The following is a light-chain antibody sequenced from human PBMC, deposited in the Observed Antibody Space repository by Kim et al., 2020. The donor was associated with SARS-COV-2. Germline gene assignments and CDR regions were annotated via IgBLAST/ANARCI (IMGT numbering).Light chain of an antibody. Sequence: SSELTQDPAVSVALGQTVRITCQGDSLRSYYASWYQQKPGQAPVLVIYAKNNRPSGIPDRFSGSSSGNTASLTITGAQAEDEADYYCNSRDSSGYHVLFG. CDR2: AKN. CDR1: SLRSYY. J-gene: IGLJ2*01. V-gene: IGLV3-19*01. CDR3: NSRDSSGYHVL.